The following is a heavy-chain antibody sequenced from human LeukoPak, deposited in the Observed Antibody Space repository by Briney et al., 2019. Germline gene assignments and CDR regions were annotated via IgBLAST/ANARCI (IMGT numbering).Heavy chain of an antibody. CDR3: ARDDYGYTFDY. V-gene: IGHV4-59*01. CDR1: GGSISGYY. J-gene: IGHJ4*02. CDR2: IYYSGST. D-gene: IGHD4/OR15-4a*01. Sequence: SETLSLTCIVSGGSISGYYWSWIRQPPGKRLEWIGYIYYSGSTNYNPSLSSRVTISVDTSKNQFSLKLTSVTAADTAVYYCARDDYGYTFDYWGQGTLVTVSS.